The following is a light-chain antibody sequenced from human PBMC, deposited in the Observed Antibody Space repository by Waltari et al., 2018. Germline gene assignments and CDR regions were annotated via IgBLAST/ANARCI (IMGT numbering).Light chain of an antibody. Sequence: IVMTQLPATLAVSPGDTATLSCSASQTISTTIAWYQQKPGQAPKFLIYGASVRAPGIPARFSGSGSGTEYTLTIAGLQSEDFAVYYCQQFENWPYTFGQGTKLEIK. V-gene: IGKV3-15*01. CDR2: GAS. CDR3: QQFENWPYT. CDR1: QTISTT. J-gene: IGKJ2*01.